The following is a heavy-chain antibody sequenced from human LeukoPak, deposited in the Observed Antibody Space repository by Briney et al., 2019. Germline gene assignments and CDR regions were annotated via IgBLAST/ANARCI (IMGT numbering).Heavy chain of an antibody. V-gene: IGHV5-51*01. CDR2: IYPGDSDT. D-gene: IGHD2-21*02. J-gene: IGHJ4*02. CDR1: GYSFSTYW. CDR3: ARPSSVTNPDY. Sequence: PGESLKISCKGSGYSFSTYWIAWVRQMPGKGMEWMGIIYPGDSDTRYSPSFQGQVSISADKSITTAYLQWSSLKASDTAMYYCARPSSVTNPDYWGQGTLVTVSS.